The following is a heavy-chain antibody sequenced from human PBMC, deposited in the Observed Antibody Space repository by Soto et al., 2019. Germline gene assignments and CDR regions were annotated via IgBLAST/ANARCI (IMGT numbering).Heavy chain of an antibody. Sequence: PSDTLSLICTVSGGSISSSSDYWGWIRQPPGKGLEWIGSIYYSGTPYYNPSLKSRVTISVDTSKNQFSLKLSSVTAADTAVYYCARQVTWIRNGNNDYWGQLTPFTVS. CDR2: IYYSGTP. CDR1: GGSISSSSDY. D-gene: IGHD5-18*01. CDR3: ARQVTWIRNGNNDY. J-gene: IGHJ4*02. V-gene: IGHV4-39*01.